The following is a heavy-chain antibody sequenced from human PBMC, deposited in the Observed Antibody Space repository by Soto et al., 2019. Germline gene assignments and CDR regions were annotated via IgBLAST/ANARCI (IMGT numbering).Heavy chain of an antibody. CDR2: IYYSGST. D-gene: IGHD2-15*01. Sequence: QVQLQESGPGLVKPSQTLSLTCTVSGGSISSGGYYWSWIRQHPGKGLAWIGYIYYSGSTYYNPYLKSRVTIAVDTSKNQFSLKLSSGTAADTAVYYCARDARSVVAATRKYYDYYMDVWGKGTTVTVSS. CDR3: ARDARSVVAATRKYYDYYMDV. J-gene: IGHJ6*03. V-gene: IGHV4-31*03. CDR1: GGSISSGGYY.